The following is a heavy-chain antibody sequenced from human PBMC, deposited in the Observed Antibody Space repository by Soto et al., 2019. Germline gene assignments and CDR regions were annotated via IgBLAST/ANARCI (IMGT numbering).Heavy chain of an antibody. CDR3: ARSTSSTLNYYYGMDV. V-gene: IGHV3-30*03. J-gene: IGHJ6*02. CDR2: MSYDGSTK. CDR1: GFIFSSFG. D-gene: IGHD6-6*01. Sequence: GGSLRLSCAASGFIFSSFGWHWFRQAPGKGLEWVAVMSYDGSTKFYTDSVKGRFTIARDNSKNILYLQMNSLTIEDTAVFYCARSTSSTLNYYYGMDVWGQGTTVTVSS.